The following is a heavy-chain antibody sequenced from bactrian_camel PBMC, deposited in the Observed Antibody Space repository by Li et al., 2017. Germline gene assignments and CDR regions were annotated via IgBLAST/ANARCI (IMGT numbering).Heavy chain of an antibody. V-gene: IGHV3S55*01. J-gene: IGHJ4*01. CDR2: IDNDGTP. CDR1: GFGFNRCG. CDR3: AACRGDLGWR. D-gene: IGHD5*01. Sequence: HVQLVESGGGSVQAGGSLKLSCTLAGFGFNRCGMGWYRQQAPGKERDLVATIDNDGTPTYEYTVKGRFTISQADNKNSLFLQMNSLKIEDTAVYYCAACRGDLGWRWGQGTQVTVS.